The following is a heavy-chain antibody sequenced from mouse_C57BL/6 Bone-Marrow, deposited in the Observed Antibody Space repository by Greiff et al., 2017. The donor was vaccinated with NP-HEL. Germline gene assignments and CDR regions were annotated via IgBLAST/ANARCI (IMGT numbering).Heavy chain of an antibody. CDR2: INPNNGGT. D-gene: IGHD1-1*02. CDR3: AGSEDY. V-gene: IGHV1-26*01. CDR1: GYTFTDYY. J-gene: IGHJ2*01. Sequence: VQLQQSGPELVKPGASVKISCKASGYTFTDYYMNWVKQSHGKSLEWIGDINPNNGGTSYNQKFKGKATLTVDKSSSTAYMELRSLTSEDSAVYYCAGSEDYWGQGTTLTVSS.